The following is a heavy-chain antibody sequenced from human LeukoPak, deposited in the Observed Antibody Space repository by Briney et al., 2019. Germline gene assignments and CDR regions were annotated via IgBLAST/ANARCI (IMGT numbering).Heavy chain of an antibody. J-gene: IGHJ4*02. CDR3: ARDKFGAAGNLFDY. Sequence: GGSLRLSCVASGFTFSNYWMHWVRQAPGKGLVWVSYINSDGSSTSYADSVKGRFTISRDNAKNTLYLQMNSLRAEDTAVYYCARDKFGAAGNLFDYWGQGTLITVSS. V-gene: IGHV3-74*01. CDR2: INSDGSST. D-gene: IGHD6-13*01. CDR1: GFTFSNYW.